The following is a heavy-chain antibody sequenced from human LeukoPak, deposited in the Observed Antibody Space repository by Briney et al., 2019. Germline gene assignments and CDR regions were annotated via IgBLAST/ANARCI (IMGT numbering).Heavy chain of an antibody. CDR3: ARDFGYGSGSYSNYYYYGMDV. Sequence: SETLSLTCTVSGGSISSYYWSWIRQPAGKGLEWIGRIYTSGSTNYNPSLKSRVTMSVDTSKNQFSLKLSSVTAADTAVYYCARDFGYGSGSYSNYYYYGMDVWGQGTTVTVSS. CDR1: GGSISSYY. CDR2: IYTSGST. J-gene: IGHJ6*02. D-gene: IGHD3-10*01. V-gene: IGHV4-4*07.